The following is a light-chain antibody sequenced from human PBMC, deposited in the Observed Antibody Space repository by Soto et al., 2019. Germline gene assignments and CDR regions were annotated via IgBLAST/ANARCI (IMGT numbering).Light chain of an antibody. CDR3: QQSYSTPPDT. CDR2: AAS. CDR1: QIISKY. J-gene: IGKJ2*01. V-gene: IGKV1-39*01. Sequence: DIQMTQSPSSLSASVGDRVTITCRASQIISKYLNWYQQKPGQAPNLLIYAASTLQSGVPSRFSGSGSGTDFTLTIRSLQPEDVATYYCQQSYSTPPDTFGQGTKLEIK.